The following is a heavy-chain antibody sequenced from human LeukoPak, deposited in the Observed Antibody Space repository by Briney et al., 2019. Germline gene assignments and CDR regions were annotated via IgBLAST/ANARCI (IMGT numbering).Heavy chain of an antibody. CDR2: INHSGST. D-gene: IGHD3-10*01. CDR1: GGSFSGYY. CDR3: ARLKKERFGELFSRLTSTPRYYFDY. V-gene: IGHV4-34*01. J-gene: IGHJ4*02. Sequence: SETLSLTCAVYGGSFSGYYWSWIRQPPGKGLEWIGEINHSGSTNYNPSLNSRVTISVATSKNQFSLKLSSVTAADTAVYYCARLKKERFGELFSRLTSTPRYYFDYWGQGTLVTVSS.